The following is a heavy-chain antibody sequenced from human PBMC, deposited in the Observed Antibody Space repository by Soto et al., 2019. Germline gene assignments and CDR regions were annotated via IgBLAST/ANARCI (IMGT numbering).Heavy chain of an antibody. Sequence: QVQLVESGGGVVQPGRSLRLSCAVSGFTFSNYGMHWVRQASGKGLEWVAVISYDGSNKYYADSVKGRFTISRDNSKNTLYLQMNSLRAEDTAVYYCARGDYYDSSGYYYRGKGAFDIWGQGTMVTVSS. CDR3: ARGDYYDSSGYYYRGKGAFDI. CDR2: ISYDGSNK. CDR1: GFTFSNYG. J-gene: IGHJ3*02. D-gene: IGHD3-22*01. V-gene: IGHV3-30*03.